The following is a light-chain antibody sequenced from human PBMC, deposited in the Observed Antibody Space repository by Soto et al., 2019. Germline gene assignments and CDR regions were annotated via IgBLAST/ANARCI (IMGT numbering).Light chain of an antibody. CDR2: EVS. CDR3: SSYTSSSFVV. Sequence: QSALTQPASVSGSPGQSITISCTGTSSDVGGYNYVSWYQQHPGKAPKLMIYEVSNRPSGVSNRFSGSKSGNTASLTISGLQAEVEADYYCSSYTSSSFVVFGGGTKLTVL. V-gene: IGLV2-14*01. J-gene: IGLJ2*01. CDR1: SSDVGGYNY.